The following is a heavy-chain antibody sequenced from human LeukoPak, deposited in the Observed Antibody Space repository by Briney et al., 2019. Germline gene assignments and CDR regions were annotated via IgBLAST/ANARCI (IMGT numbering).Heavy chain of an antibody. Sequence: GGSLRLSCAASGFTFSSYAMSWVRQAPGKGLEWVSAISGSGGSTYYADSVKGRFTISRDNSKNTLYLQMNSLRAEDTAVYYCAATILTGYYYYYGMDVWGQGTTVTVSS. D-gene: IGHD3-9*01. CDR1: GFTFSSYA. CDR3: AATILTGYYYYYGMDV. CDR2: ISGSGGST. J-gene: IGHJ6*02. V-gene: IGHV3-23*01.